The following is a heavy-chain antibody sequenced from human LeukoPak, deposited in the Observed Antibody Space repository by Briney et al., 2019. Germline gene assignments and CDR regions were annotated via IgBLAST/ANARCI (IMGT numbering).Heavy chain of an antibody. CDR3: ARGSSGGKGMDV. Sequence: ASVKVSCKASGDTFTSYDINWVRQATGQGLEWMGWMNPNSGNTGYAQKFQGRVTMTRNTSISTAYMELSSLRSEDTAVYYCARGSSGGKGMDVWGQGTTVTVSS. J-gene: IGHJ6*02. D-gene: IGHD2-15*01. CDR1: GDTFTSYD. V-gene: IGHV1-8*01. CDR2: MNPNSGNT.